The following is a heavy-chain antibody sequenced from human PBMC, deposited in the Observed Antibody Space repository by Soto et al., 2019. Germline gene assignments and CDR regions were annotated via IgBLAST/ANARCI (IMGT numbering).Heavy chain of an antibody. Sequence: SETLSLTCTVSGGSIISSSYYWGWIRQPPGKGLEWIGSIYYSGSTNYNPSLKSRITISIDTSKNQFSLKLSSVTAADTAIYYCTTWGYNGSYYWGQGALVTVSS. CDR1: GGSIISSSYY. CDR2: IYYSGST. D-gene: IGHD3-10*01. V-gene: IGHV4-39*07. CDR3: TTWGYNGSYY. J-gene: IGHJ4*02.